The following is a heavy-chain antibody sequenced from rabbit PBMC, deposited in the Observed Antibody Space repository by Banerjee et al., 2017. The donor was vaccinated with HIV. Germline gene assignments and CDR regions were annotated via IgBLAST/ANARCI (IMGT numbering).Heavy chain of an antibody. V-gene: IGHV1S40*01. CDR3: ARSYVGYANDTLDL. CDR1: GFSFSSGYD. D-gene: IGHD6-1*01. J-gene: IGHJ3*01. CDR2: INTSSGNT. Sequence: QSLEESGGGLVQPEGSLTLTCTASGFSFSSGYDMCWVRQAPGKGLEWIACINTSSGNTVYANWAKGRFTISKTSSTTVTLQMTSLTAADTATYFCARSYVGYANDTLDLWGPGTLVTVS.